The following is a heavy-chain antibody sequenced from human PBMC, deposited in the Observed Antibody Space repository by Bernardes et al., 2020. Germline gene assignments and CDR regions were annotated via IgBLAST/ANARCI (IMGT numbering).Heavy chain of an antibody. J-gene: IGHJ2*01. CDR3: ARISSPIAALNWYCVL. D-gene: IGHD6-6*01. V-gene: IGHV2-70*01. CDR1: GFSLSTSGMC. CDR2: IDWDDDK. Sequence: SVPTLVKPTQTLTLTCTFSGFSLSTSGMCVSWIRQPPGKALEWLALIDWDDDKYYSTSLKTRLTISKDTSKNQVVLTMTNMDPVDTATYYCARISSPIAALNWYCVLWGRGTLVTVSS.